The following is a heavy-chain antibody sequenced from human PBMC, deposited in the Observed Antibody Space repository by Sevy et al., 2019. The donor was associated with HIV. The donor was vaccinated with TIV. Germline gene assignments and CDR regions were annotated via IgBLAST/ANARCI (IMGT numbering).Heavy chain of an antibody. CDR2: IIPISATA. V-gene: IGHV1-69*13. CDR1: GGTFSSYA. Sequence: ASVKVSCKAFGGTFSSYAISWVRQAPGQGLEWMGGIIPISATANYAQKFQGRVTITADESTSTAYMEMSGRRSEDTAVYYCASTDYYDSDGYYLYAFDIWGQGTVVTVSS. CDR3: ASTDYYDSDGYYLYAFDI. D-gene: IGHD3-22*01. J-gene: IGHJ3*02.